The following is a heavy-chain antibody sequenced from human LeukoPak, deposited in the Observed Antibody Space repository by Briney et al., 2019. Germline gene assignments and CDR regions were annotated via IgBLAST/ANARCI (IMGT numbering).Heavy chain of an antibody. D-gene: IGHD5-12*01. V-gene: IGHV4-59*01. CDR1: GGSISSYY. CDR3: ARGYSGYDYLGY. Sequence: SETLSPTCTVSGGSISSYYWSWIRQPPGKGLEWIGYIYYSGSTNYNPSLKSRVTISVDTSKNQFSLKLSSVTAADTAVYYCARGYSGYDYLGYWGQGTLVTVSS. J-gene: IGHJ4*02. CDR2: IYYSGST.